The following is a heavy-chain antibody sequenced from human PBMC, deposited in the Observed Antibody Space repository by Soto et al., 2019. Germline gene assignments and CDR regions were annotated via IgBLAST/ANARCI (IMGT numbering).Heavy chain of an antibody. CDR2: ISGSSDST. D-gene: IGHD1-26*01. V-gene: IGHV3-23*01. Sequence: GGSLRLSCAASGFTFSSYAMSWVRQTPGKGLEWVSGISGSSDSTYHADSVKGRFTISRDNSKYTVYLQMNSLRVDDTAVYYCVKVVGSYYDNGMGVWGQGTTVTVSS. J-gene: IGHJ6*02. CDR1: GFTFSSYA. CDR3: VKVVGSYYDNGMGV.